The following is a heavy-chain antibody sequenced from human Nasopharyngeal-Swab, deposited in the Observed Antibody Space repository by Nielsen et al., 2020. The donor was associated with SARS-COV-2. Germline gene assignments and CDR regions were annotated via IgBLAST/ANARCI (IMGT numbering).Heavy chain of an antibody. D-gene: IGHD1-20*01. CDR1: GFTFDEYA. CDR3: AKDITEGGGY. CDR2: ISWNSGSI. V-gene: IGHV3-9*01. Sequence: GGSLRLSCAASGFTFDEYAMHWVRQGPGKGLEWVSGISWNSGSIGYADSVKGRFTISRDNAKNSLYLQMNSLRAEDTALYYCAKDITEGGGYWGQGTLVTVSS. J-gene: IGHJ4*02.